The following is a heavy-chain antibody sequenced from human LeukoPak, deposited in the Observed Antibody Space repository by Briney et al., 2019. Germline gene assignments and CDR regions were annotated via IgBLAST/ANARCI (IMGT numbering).Heavy chain of an antibody. V-gene: IGHV1-2*04. CDR1: GYTFTGYY. CDR2: INPNSGGT. CDR3: ARGNYYGSGSYYGYWFDP. D-gene: IGHD3-10*01. J-gene: IGHJ5*02. Sequence: VSVKVSCKASGYTFTGYYMHWVRRAPGQGLEWMGWINPNSGGTNYAQKFQGWVTMTRDTSISTAYMELSRLRSDDTAVYYCARGNYYGSGSYYGYWFDPWGQGTLVTVSS.